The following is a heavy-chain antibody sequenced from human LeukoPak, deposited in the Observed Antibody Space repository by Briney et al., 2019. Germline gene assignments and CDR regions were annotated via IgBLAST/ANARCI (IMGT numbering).Heavy chain of an antibody. CDR2: IRYDGSET. D-gene: IGHD5-12*01. Sequence: PGGSLRLSCAASGFTFSSYGMQWVRQAPDKGLEWVAFIRYDGSETYYADSVKGRFTISRDNSKNTLSLQMNSLRVEDTAMYYCAKRAYSGYYYYYMDVWGKGTTVTVSS. J-gene: IGHJ6*03. V-gene: IGHV3-30*02. CDR1: GFTFSSYG. CDR3: AKRAYSGYYYYYMDV.